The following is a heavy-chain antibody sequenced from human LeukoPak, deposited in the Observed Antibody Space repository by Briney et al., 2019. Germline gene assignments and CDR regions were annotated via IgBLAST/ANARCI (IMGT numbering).Heavy chain of an antibody. CDR1: GFTFSSYA. Sequence: GGSLRLSCAASGFTFSSYAMHWVRQAPGKGLEWVALISYDGSNKYYADSVKGRFTISRDNSKNTLYLQMNSLRGEDTAVYYCAKVGNNWGFDYWGQGTLVTVSS. CDR2: ISYDGSNK. CDR3: AKVGNNWGFDY. J-gene: IGHJ4*02. D-gene: IGHD1-1*01. V-gene: IGHV3-30*18.